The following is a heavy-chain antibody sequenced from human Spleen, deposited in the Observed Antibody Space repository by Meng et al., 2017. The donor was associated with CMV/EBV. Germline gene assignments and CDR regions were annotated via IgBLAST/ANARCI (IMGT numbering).Heavy chain of an antibody. CDR3: ARGYSSGKTDY. D-gene: IGHD6-19*01. J-gene: IGHJ4*02. Sequence: LQGSGTGRVKPSESLSLTGSDSGDSRRDYYGSWTRHAAGKGLEWIGRIYTDGSINYHPSLKSRVTMSLDTSKNQFFLNLSSVTAADTAVYYCARGYSSGKTDYWGQGTLVTVSS. V-gene: IGHV4-4*07. CDR1: GDSRRDYY. CDR2: IYTDGSI.